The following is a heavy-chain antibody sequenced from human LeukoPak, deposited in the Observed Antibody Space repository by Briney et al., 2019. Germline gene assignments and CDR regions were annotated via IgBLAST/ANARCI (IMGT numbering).Heavy chain of an antibody. J-gene: IGHJ4*02. CDR3: ARDPPFIIGTTFFDY. CDR2: ISTSSTYI. Sequence: GGSLRLSCAASGFTFSSYSMNWVRQAPGKGLEWVSSISTSSTYIYYADSVKGRFTISRDNAENSLYLQMNSLRAEDTAVYYCARDPPFIIGTTFFDYWGQGTLVTVSS. D-gene: IGHD1-20*01. CDR1: GFTFSSYS. V-gene: IGHV3-21*01.